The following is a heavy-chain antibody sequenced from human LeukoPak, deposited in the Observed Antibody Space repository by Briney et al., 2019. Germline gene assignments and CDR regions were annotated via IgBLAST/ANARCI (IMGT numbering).Heavy chain of an antibody. Sequence: SETLSLTCTVSGGSISDVYSYWGWISQPPGKGLEWIGSIYYTGSTFYNPSLKSRVTMSVDTSKNQFSLRMSSVIAADTAIYYCAKTLSNRDAFDIWGQGTMVTVSS. CDR2: IYYTGST. V-gene: IGHV4-39*01. D-gene: IGHD2/OR15-2a*01. J-gene: IGHJ3*02. CDR1: GGSISDVYSY. CDR3: AKTLSNRDAFDI.